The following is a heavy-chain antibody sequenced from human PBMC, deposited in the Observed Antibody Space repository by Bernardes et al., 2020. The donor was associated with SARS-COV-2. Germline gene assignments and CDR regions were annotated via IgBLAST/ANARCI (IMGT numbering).Heavy chain of an antibody. Sequence: SETLSLTCAVSGVSISSSKWWNWVRQSPGKGLEWIGEISHSGATFYNPSLKSRVTTSVDGSKGQFSLRLTSVTAADTAVYYCARRTEWYFDLWGRGTLVTVSS. CDR3: ARRTEWYFDL. V-gene: IGHV4-4*02. CDR1: GVSISSSKW. CDR2: ISHSGAT. J-gene: IGHJ2*01.